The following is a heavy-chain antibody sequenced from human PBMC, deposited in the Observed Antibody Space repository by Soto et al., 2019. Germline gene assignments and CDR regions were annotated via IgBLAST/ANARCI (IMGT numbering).Heavy chain of an antibody. CDR1: AFIFDSFS. V-gene: IGHV3-23*01. J-gene: IGHJ6*02. Sequence: EVQLLESGGGLVQPGGSLRLSCVASAFIFDSFSMSWVRQAPGKGPEWVSGITGNSDAADYAESVKGRFTISRDNSKNTLYLPMNSLRAEDTAIYFCARPPNGAFFHRGGDVWGQGTTVIVSS. D-gene: IGHD2-8*01. CDR3: ARPPNGAFFHRGGDV. CDR2: ITGNSDAA.